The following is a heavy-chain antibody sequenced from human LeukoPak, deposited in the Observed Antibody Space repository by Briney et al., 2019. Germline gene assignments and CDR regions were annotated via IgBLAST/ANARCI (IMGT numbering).Heavy chain of an antibody. CDR3: ARLASEMATKISGYYFDY. J-gene: IGHJ4*02. CDR1: GGSISNSPYY. V-gene: IGHV4-39*01. Sequence: SETLSLTCTVSGGSISNSPYYWDWIRQPPGKGLEWIGSIYYSGSTYYNPSLKSRVTISVDTSKNQFSLKLSSVTAADTAVYYCARLASEMATKISGYYFDYWGQGTLVTVSS. CDR2: IYYSGST. D-gene: IGHD5-24*01.